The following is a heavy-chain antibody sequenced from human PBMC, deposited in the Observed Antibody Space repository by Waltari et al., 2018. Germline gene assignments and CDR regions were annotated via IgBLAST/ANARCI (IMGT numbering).Heavy chain of an antibody. Sequence: EVQLLESGGGLVQPGGSLRLSCAASGFTFSSYAMSWVRQAPGTGLEWVSALSGSGGSKDYADSVKGRFTSSRDNSKNTLCLQMNSLRAEDTAVYYCARDFCDSSGYYEEEYFQHWGQGTLVTVSS. D-gene: IGHD3-22*01. CDR2: LSGSGGSK. V-gene: IGHV3-23*01. J-gene: IGHJ1*01. CDR1: GFTFSSYA. CDR3: ARDFCDSSGYYEEEYFQH.